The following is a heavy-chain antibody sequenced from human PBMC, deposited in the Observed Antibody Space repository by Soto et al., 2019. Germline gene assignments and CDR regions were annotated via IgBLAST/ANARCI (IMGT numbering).Heavy chain of an antibody. D-gene: IGHD1-20*01. J-gene: IGHJ6*02. Sequence: ASVKVSCKASGYTFTGYYMHWVRQAPGQGLEWMGWINPNSSGTTDAQKFQGRVTMTRDTSISTAYMELSRLRSDDTAVYYCARELYITGTPNPHDMDVWGQGTTVTVSS. CDR2: INPNSSGT. CDR3: ARELYITGTPNPHDMDV. CDR1: GYTFTGYY. V-gene: IGHV1-2*02.